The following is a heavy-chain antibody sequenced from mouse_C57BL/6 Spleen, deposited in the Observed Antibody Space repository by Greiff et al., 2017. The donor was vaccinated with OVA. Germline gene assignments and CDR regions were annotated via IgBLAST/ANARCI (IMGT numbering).Heavy chain of an antibody. Sequence: QVQLKQPGAELVRPGSSVKLSCKASGYTFTSYWMHWVKQRPIQGLEWIGNIDPSDSETHYNQKFKDKATLTVDKSSSTAYMQLSSLTSEDSAVYYGAREGATVVGGYLDYWGQGTTLTVSS. V-gene: IGHV1-52*01. D-gene: IGHD1-1*01. CDR2: IDPSDSET. J-gene: IGHJ2*01. CDR3: AREGATVVGGYLDY. CDR1: GYTFTSYW.